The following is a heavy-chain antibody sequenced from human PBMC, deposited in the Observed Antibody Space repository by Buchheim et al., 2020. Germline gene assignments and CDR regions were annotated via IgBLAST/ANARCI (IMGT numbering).Heavy chain of an antibody. D-gene: IGHD3-9*01. CDR3: ASHYDIFTGYYKY. CDR1: GVTFSSYW. CDR2: INGDGSST. J-gene: IGHJ4*02. Sequence: EVQLVESGGGLVQPGGSLRLSCAASGVTFSSYWMHWVRQAPGKGLVWVSRINGDGSSTTNADSVKGRFTISRDNAKNTLYLQMNSLRVEDTAVYYCASHYDIFTGYYKYWGQGTL. V-gene: IGHV3-74*01.